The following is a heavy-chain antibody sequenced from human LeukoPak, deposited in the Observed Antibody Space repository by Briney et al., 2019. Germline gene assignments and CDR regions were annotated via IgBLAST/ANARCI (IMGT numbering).Heavy chain of an antibody. D-gene: IGHD6-19*01. CDR3: ARGRNSGWYPDLGD. J-gene: IGHJ4*02. Sequence: PGRSLRLSCAASGFTFSSYAMHWVRQAPGKGLEWVAVISYDGSNKYYADSVKGRFTISRDNSKNTLYLQMNSLRAEDTAVYYCARGRNSGWYPDLGDWGQGTLVTVSS. CDR2: ISYDGSNK. CDR1: GFTFSSYA. V-gene: IGHV3-30-3*01.